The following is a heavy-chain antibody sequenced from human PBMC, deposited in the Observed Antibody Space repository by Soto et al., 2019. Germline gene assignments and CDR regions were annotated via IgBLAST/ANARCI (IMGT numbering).Heavy chain of an antibody. D-gene: IGHD3-10*01. CDR3: ARDHEVPGVIWDY. V-gene: IGHV4-31*03. J-gene: IGHJ4*02. CDR1: GDSISSGGYY. CDR2: IYYSGST. Sequence: PSETLSLTCTVSGDSISSGGYYWSWVRQHPGKGLEWIGYIYYSGSTDYNPSLKSRITISLDTSKNQFSLKLSSVTAADTAVYYCARDHEVPGVIWDYWGQGILVTVSS.